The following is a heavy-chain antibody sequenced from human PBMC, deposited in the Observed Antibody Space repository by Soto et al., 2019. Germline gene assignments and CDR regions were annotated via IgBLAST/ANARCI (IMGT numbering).Heavy chain of an antibody. CDR2: ISSNGGST. J-gene: IGHJ4*02. V-gene: IGHV3-64*01. CDR1: GFTFSSYA. CDR3: ARGPGYYFDY. Sequence: EVQLLESGGGLVQPGGSLRLSCAASGFTFSSYAMHWVRQAPGKGLEYVSAISSNGGSTYYANSVKGRFTISSDNPKNTLYLQMGSLRAEDMAVYYCARGPGYYFDYWRQGTLVTVAS.